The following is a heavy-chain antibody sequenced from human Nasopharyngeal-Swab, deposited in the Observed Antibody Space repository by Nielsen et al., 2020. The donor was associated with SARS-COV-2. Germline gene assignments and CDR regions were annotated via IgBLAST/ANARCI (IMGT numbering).Heavy chain of an antibody. Sequence: GESLKISCAASGFIFSGYGVHWVRQAPGKGLEWVALISYDGSNKFYADSVKGRFTISRDNSKNTLYLQMNSLRAEDTAVYYCAKDRYFAHYYFDYWGQGTLVTVSS. CDR3: AKDRYFAHYYFDY. D-gene: IGHD3-9*01. CDR2: ISYDGSNK. J-gene: IGHJ4*02. V-gene: IGHV3-30*18. CDR1: GFIFSGYG.